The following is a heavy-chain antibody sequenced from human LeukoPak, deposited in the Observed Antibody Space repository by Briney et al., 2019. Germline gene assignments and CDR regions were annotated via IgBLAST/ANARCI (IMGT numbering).Heavy chain of an antibody. CDR1: GGSISSGGYY. CDR2: IYYSGST. CDR3: ARDRATPGYYYYGMDV. V-gene: IGHV4-31*03. D-gene: IGHD5-24*01. J-gene: IGHJ6*02. Sequence: PSETLSLTCTVSGGSISSGGYYWSWIRQHPGKGLEWIGYIYYSGSTYYNPSLKSRVTISVDTSKNQFSLKLSSVTAADTAVYYCARDRATPGYYYYGMDVWGQGTTVTVSS.